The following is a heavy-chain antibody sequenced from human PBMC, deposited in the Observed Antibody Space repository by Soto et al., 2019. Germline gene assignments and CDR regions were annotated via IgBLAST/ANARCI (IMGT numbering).Heavy chain of an antibody. CDR1: GFTFSSYS. CDR3: ASYQLPTLGGFDP. V-gene: IGHV3-48*01. CDR2: ISSSSSTI. J-gene: IGHJ5*02. D-gene: IGHD2-2*01. Sequence: TGGSLRLSCAASGFTFSSYSMNWVRQAPGKGLEWVSYISSSSSTIYYADSVKGRFTISRDNAKNSLYLQMNSLRAEDTAVYYCASYQLPTLGGFDPWGQGTLVTVSS.